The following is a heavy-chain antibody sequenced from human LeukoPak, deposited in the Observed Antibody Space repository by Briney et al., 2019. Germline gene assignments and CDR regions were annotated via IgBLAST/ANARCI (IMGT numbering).Heavy chain of an antibody. CDR1: GFTFSSYA. J-gene: IGHJ4*02. Sequence: GGSLRLSCAASGFTFSSYAMNWVRQAPGKGLEWVSDISGSGGSTNYADSVKGRFTISRDNSKNTLYLQMNSLRAEDTAVYYCAKFPSSSTWSYYFDYWGQGTLVTVSS. CDR2: ISGSGGST. CDR3: AKFPSSSTWSYYFDY. D-gene: IGHD6-13*01. V-gene: IGHV3-23*01.